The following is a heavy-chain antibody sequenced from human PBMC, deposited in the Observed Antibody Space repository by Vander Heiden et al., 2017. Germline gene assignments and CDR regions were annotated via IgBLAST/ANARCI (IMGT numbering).Heavy chain of an antibody. J-gene: IGHJ4*02. CDR3: ARRLGDNGALYYFDL. CDR1: GFSLRSDGVG. V-gene: IGHV2-5*02. D-gene: IGHD4-17*01. CDR2: IYWDDEK. Sequence: QITLKESGPALVKPTQTLTLTCSFSGFSLRSDGVGVGWLRQPPGKALEWIALIYWDDEKRYSTSLQSRVAISEDTSKNQVLLTMTNMHPLDTGTYYCARRLGDNGALYYFDLWGQGTLVTVSS.